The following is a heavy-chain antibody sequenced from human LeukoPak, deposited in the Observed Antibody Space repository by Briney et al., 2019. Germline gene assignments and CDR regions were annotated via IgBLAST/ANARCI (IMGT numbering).Heavy chain of an antibody. CDR2: ISYDGSNK. CDR1: GFTFSSYG. D-gene: IGHD3-10*01. J-gene: IGHJ4*02. V-gene: IGHV3-30*03. Sequence: GGSLRLSCAASGFTFSSYGMHWVRQAPGKELEWVAVISYDGSNKYYADSVKGRFTISRDNSKNTLYLQMNSLRAEDTAVYYCARDSSYGSGSYYKGALAYWGQGTLVTVSS. CDR3: ARDSSYGSGSYYKGALAY.